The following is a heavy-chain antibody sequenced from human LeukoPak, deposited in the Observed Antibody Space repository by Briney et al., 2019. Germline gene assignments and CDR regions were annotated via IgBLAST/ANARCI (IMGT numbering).Heavy chain of an antibody. Sequence: SETPSLTCAVYGGSFSGYYWSWIRQPPGKGLEWIGEINHSGRTNSNPSLKSRVIISVDMSKNQFSLRLTSVTAADTAIYYCARKSIVTAGRKPYDYWDQGTLVTVSS. CDR1: GGSFSGYY. J-gene: IGHJ4*02. CDR2: INHSGRT. CDR3: ARKSIVTAGRKPYDY. V-gene: IGHV4-34*01. D-gene: IGHD6-13*01.